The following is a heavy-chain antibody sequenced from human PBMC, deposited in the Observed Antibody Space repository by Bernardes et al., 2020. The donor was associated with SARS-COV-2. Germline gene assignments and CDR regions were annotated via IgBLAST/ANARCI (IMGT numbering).Heavy chain of an antibody. J-gene: IGHJ4*02. Sequence: GGSLRLSRVTSGLAFTNTDMAWVRQAPGRGLEWVSTISAIRNTHYADPVMGRFTISRDDVNNALYLQMNNLRVEDTATYYCTTELQYDNLYWGQGALVTVSS. CDR3: TTELQYDNLY. D-gene: IGHD3-22*01. CDR2: ISAIRNT. V-gene: IGHV3-23*01. CDR1: GLAFTNTD.